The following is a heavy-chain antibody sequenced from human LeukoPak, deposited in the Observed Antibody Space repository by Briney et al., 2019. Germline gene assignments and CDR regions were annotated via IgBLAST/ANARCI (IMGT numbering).Heavy chain of an antibody. CDR2: ISSSSSTI. Sequence: GGSLRLSCAASGFTFSSYSMNWVRQAPGKGLEWVSYISSSSSTIYYADSVKGRFTISRDNAKNSLYLQMNSLRAEDTAVYYCASNIAAAPYYYYGMDVWGRGTTVTVSS. CDR1: GFTFSSYS. CDR3: ASNIAAAPYYYYGMDV. J-gene: IGHJ6*02. D-gene: IGHD6-13*01. V-gene: IGHV3-48*01.